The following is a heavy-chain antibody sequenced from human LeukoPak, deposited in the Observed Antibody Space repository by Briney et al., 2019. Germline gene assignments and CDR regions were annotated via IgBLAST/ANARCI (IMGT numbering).Heavy chain of an antibody. CDR3: ARYSGSYYAPYYFDY. CDR1: GGSFSSSSYY. J-gene: IGHJ4*02. D-gene: IGHD1-26*01. CDR2: IYYSGST. Sequence: SETLSLTCTVSGGSFSSSSYYWGWIRQPPGKGLEWIGSIYYSGSTYYNPSLKSRVTISVDTSKNQFSLKLSSVTAADTAVYYCARYSGSYYAPYYFDYWGQGTLVTVSS. V-gene: IGHV4-39*07.